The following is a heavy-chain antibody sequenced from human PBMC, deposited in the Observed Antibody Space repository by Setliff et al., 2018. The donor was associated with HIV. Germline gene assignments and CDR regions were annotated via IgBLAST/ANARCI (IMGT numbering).Heavy chain of an antibody. CDR3: ATGGGQSFDY. J-gene: IGHJ4*02. D-gene: IGHD1-26*01. CDR2: TYLGAT. CDR1: GYTFTSYG. Sequence: EASVKVSCKTSGYTFTSYGMNWIRQAPGQGLEWMGWTYLGATNYAQRFRDRFTVTTDTSTSTAYMELRGLSPDDTALYFCATGGGQSFDYWGQGTLVTVSS. V-gene: IGHV1-18*04.